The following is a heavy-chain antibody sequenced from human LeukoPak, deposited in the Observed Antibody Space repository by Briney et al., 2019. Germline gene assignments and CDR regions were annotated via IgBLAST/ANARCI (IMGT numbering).Heavy chain of an antibody. Sequence: GASVKVSCKASGYTLTSYGISWVRQAPGQGLEWMGWISAYNGNTNYAQKLQGRVTMTTDTSTSTAYMELRSLRSDDTAVYYCARARTSQQWLVAAFDYWGQGTLVTVSS. J-gene: IGHJ4*02. CDR3: ARARTSQQWLVAAFDY. V-gene: IGHV1-18*01. CDR1: GYTLTSYG. D-gene: IGHD6-19*01. CDR2: ISAYNGNT.